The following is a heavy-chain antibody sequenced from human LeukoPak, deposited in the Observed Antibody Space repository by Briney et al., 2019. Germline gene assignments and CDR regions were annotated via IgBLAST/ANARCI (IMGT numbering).Heavy chain of an antibody. Sequence: ASVTVSCKAFGYSFTGYHLHWVRQAPRQGLEWMGWVNPKTGGTNYARTFQGRVTITRDTSINTVNLELSRLTSDHTAGYYCAREFPFKLEVLAYVTGDYVFDVWGQGTMITVP. J-gene: IGHJ3*01. CDR2: VNPKTGGT. V-gene: IGHV1-2*02. CDR1: GYSFTGYH. CDR3: AREFPFKLEVLAYVTGDYVFDV. D-gene: IGHD7-27*01.